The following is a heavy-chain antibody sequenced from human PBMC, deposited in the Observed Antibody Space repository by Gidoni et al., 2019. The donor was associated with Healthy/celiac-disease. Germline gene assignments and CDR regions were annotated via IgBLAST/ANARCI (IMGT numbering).Heavy chain of an antibody. Sequence: QVQLQESGPGLVKPSLTLSLTCPVSGGSISRCRSYWSWSRQPDGKGLAWIGRIYTSGSTNYNPSLKSRVTMSVDTSKNQVSLKLSSVTAADTAGDYWARGEELRFLEWFNYGMDVWGQGTTVTVSS. CDR2: IYTSGST. V-gene: IGHV4-61*02. CDR3: ARGEELRFLEWFNYGMDV. D-gene: IGHD3-3*01. J-gene: IGHJ6*02. CDR1: GGSISRCRSY.